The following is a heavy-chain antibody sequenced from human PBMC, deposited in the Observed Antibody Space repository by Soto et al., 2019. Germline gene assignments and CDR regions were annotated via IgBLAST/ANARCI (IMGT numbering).Heavy chain of an antibody. Sequence: QVQLQESGPGLVKPSQTLSLTCTVSGGSISSGDDFWTWIRQPPGKGLEWIGYIYYSGSTYYNPSLKSRLTISVGTSKNQFSRTPRSVTAADTAVYYCARDRAKWKDYYCYGMEVWGQGTTVTVSS. J-gene: IGHJ6*02. CDR1: GGSISSGDDF. V-gene: IGHV4-30-4*01. CDR2: IYYSGST. CDR3: ARDRAKWKDYYCYGMEV. D-gene: IGHD1-20*01.